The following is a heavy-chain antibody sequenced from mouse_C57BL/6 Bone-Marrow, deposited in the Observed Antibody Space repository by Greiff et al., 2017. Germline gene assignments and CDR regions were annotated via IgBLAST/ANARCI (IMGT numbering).Heavy chain of an antibody. D-gene: IGHD2-3*01. CDR3: ARDEDGYYGGAMDY. Sequence: LQQSGAELVRPGFSVKLSCKDSYFAFMASAMHWVKQRPGHGLEWIGSFTMYSDATEYSENFKGKATLTANTSSGTAYMELSSLTSDDSAVYYCARDEDGYYGGAMDYWGQGTSVTVSS. J-gene: IGHJ4*01. CDR2: FTMYSDAT. CDR1: YFAFMASA. V-gene: IGHV1-49*01.